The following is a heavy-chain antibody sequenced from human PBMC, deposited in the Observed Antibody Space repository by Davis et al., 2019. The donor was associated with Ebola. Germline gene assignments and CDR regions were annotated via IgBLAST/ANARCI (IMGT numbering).Heavy chain of an antibody. J-gene: IGHJ6*02. Sequence: SETLSLTCAVYGGSFSGHYWSWIRQPPGKGLEWIGEINHSGSTHYNPSLKSRVTISVDTSKNQFSLKLSSVTAADTAVYYCAREAYYYGMDVWGQGTTVTVSS. CDR3: AREAYYYGMDV. CDR2: INHSGST. V-gene: IGHV4-34*01. CDR1: GGSFSGHY.